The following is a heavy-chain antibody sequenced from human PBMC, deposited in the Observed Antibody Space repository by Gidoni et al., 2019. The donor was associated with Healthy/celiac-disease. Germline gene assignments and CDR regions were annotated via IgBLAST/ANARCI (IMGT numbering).Heavy chain of an antibody. CDR3: AKDIDPSADPTYGMDV. Sequence: EVQLVESGGVVVQPGGSLRLSCAASGFTFDDYTMHWVRQAPGKGLEWVSLISWDGGSTYYADSVKGRFTISRDNSKNSLYLQMNSLRTEDTALYYCAKDIDPSADPTYGMDVWGQGTTVTVSS. V-gene: IGHV3-43*01. CDR1: GFTFDDYT. J-gene: IGHJ6*02. D-gene: IGHD2-2*01. CDR2: ISWDGGST.